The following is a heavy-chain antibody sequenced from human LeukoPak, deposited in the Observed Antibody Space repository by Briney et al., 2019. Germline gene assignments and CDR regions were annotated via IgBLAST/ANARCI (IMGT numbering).Heavy chain of an antibody. CDR3: ARARYYYDSSGYYYYFDY. V-gene: IGHV1-2*04. J-gene: IGHJ4*02. Sequence: ASVEVSCKASGYTFTGYYMHWVRQAPGQGLEWMGWINPNSGGTNYALKFQGWVTMTRDTSISTAYMELSRLRSDDTAVYYCARARYYYDSSGYYYYFDYWGQGTLVTASS. CDR1: GYTFTGYY. D-gene: IGHD3-22*01. CDR2: INPNSGGT.